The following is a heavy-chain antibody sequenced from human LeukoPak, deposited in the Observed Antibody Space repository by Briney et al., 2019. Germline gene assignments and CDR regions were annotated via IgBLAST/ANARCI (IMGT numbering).Heavy chain of an antibody. CDR3: ASRHCSGGGCYFAGADPFDY. D-gene: IGHD2-15*01. J-gene: IGHJ4*02. CDR2: IYSGGNI. Sequence: GGSLRLSCAASGFTFSSTYMSWVRQAPGKGLEWVSVIYSGGNIYYIDSVKGRFTISRDTCKNTLYLQMNSLRVEDTAVYYCASRHCSGGGCYFAGADPFDYWGQGTLVTVSS. V-gene: IGHV3-53*01. CDR1: GFTFSSTY.